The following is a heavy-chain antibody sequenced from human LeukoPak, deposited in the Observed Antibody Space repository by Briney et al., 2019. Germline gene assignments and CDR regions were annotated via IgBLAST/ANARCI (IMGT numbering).Heavy chain of an antibody. Sequence: PSETLSLTCAVYGGSFSGYYWSWIRQPPGKGLEWIGEINHSGSTNYNPSLKSRVTISVDTSKNQFSLKLSSVTAADTAVYYCARAAYSSGWTEFDYWGQGTLVTVSS. CDR2: INHSGST. CDR3: ARAAYSSGWTEFDY. V-gene: IGHV4-34*01. D-gene: IGHD6-19*01. CDR1: GGSFSGYY. J-gene: IGHJ4*02.